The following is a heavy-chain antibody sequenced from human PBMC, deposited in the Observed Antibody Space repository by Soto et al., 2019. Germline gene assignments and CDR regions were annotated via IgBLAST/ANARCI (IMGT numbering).Heavy chain of an antibody. D-gene: IGHD3-10*01. Sequence: QLQLLESGPGLVKPSETLSLTCTVSGGSVSNNSYYWGWIRQPPGKRLEWIGSVYYSGSAYYNPSLTRRLAIPVYTSMNHFSLKLSSVTAADTAIYYCARRPLVRGIIPYYFDYWGQGTLVTVSS. CDR2: VYYSGSA. J-gene: IGHJ4*02. CDR1: GGSVSNNSYY. V-gene: IGHV4-39*02. CDR3: ARRPLVRGIIPYYFDY.